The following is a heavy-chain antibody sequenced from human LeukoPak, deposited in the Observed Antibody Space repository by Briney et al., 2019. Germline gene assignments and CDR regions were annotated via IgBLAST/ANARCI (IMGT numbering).Heavy chain of an antibody. J-gene: IGHJ4*02. Sequence: PGGSLRLSCAASGFTFSDYDIHWVRQPPGKGLEWVGLISYDGSIKYYADSPKRRVTIYRHNSKNTLYLQMNSLSPEERYVYYCAKYLYPTLNGIDYWGQGTLVTVSS. D-gene: IGHD2-8*01. V-gene: IGHV3-30*18. CDR3: AKYLYPTLNGIDY. CDR2: ISYDGSIK. CDR1: GFTFSDYD.